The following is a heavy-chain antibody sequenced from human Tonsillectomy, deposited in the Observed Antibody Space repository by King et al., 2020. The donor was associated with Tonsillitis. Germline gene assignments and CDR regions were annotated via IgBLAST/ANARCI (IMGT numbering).Heavy chain of an antibody. CDR2: IRSKGYNYAT. J-gene: IGHJ4*02. D-gene: IGHD2-8*02. V-gene: IGHV3-73*02. CDR3: TTLRYCTDKGCFDY. Sequence: VQLVESGGGLVQPGGSLTLSCAASGFTFSGSAMHWVRQASGKGLEWVGRIRSKGYNYATAYAASVKGRFTISRDDSKNTAYLQMNSLKTEDTAVYYCTTLRYCTDKGCFDYWGQGTLVTVSS. CDR1: GFTFSGSA.